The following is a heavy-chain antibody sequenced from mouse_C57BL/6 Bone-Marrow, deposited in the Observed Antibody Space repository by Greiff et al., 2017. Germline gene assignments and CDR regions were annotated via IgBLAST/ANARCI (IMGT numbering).Heavy chain of an antibody. CDR1: GYTFTDYY. V-gene: IGHV1-76*01. D-gene: IGHD2-4*01. Sequence: QVQLQQSGAELVRPGASVKLSCKASGYTFTDYYINRVKQRPGQGLEWIARIYPGSGNTYYNEKFKGKATLTAEKSSSTAYMQLSSLTSEDSAVYFCARDDNEGHWYFDVWGTGTTVTVSS. CDR2: IYPGSGNT. CDR3: ARDDNEGHWYFDV. J-gene: IGHJ1*03.